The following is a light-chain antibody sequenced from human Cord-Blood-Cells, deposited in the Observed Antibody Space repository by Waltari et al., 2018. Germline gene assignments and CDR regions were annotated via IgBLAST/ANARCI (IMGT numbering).Light chain of an antibody. CDR2: DAS. V-gene: IGKV1-13*02. Sequence: AIQLTQSPSSLSASVGDRLTIPSRASQGISSALAWYQQKPGKAPKLLIYDASSLETGVPSRFSGSGSGTDFTLTISRLEPEDFATYYCQQVNSYPRTFGQGTKVEIK. CDR3: QQVNSYPRT. J-gene: IGKJ1*01. CDR1: QGISSA.